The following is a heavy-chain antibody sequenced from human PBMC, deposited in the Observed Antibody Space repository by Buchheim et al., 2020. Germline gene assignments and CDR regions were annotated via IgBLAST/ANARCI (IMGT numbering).Heavy chain of an antibody. CDR1: GYTFTSYG. Sequence: QVQLVQSGAEVKKPGASVKVSCKASGYTFTSYGISWVRQAPGQGLEWMGWISAYNGNTNYAQKLQGRVTMTTDTSTSTASMELRSLRSDDTAVYYCARDRVLLWFGELGEGVYFDYWGQGTL. V-gene: IGHV1-18*04. CDR3: ARDRVLLWFGELGEGVYFDY. J-gene: IGHJ4*02. D-gene: IGHD3-10*01. CDR2: ISAYNGNT.